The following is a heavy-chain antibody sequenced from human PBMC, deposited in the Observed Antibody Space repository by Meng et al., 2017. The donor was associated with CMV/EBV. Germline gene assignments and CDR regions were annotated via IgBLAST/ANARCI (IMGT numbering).Heavy chain of an antibody. CDR3: ARETWQWLVGV. CDR1: GFTFSSYS. Sequence: GGSLRLSCAASGFTFSSYSMNWVRQAPGKGLEWVSYISSSSSTIYYADSVKGRFTISRDNAKNSLYLQMNSLRAEDTAVYYCARETWQWLVGVWGQGTTVTVSS. J-gene: IGHJ6*02. CDR2: ISSSSSTI. D-gene: IGHD6-19*01. V-gene: IGHV3-48*04.